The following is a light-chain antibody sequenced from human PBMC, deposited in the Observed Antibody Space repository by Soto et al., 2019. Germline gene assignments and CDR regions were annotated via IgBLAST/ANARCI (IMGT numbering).Light chain of an antibody. CDR1: TSDVGGYDV. V-gene: IGLV2-23*03. CDR3: CSYAGSRNFWV. J-gene: IGLJ3*02. CDR2: EGV. Sequence: QPVLTQPASVSGSPGQSITISCTGTTSDVGGYDVVSWYQQLPGKAPKLMIYEGVQRPSGVSNRFSGSKSGNTASLTISGLQAEDEADYFCCSYAGSRNFWVFGGGTKLTVL.